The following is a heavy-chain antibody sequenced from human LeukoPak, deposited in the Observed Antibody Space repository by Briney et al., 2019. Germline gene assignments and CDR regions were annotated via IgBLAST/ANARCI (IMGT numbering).Heavy chain of an antibody. J-gene: IGHJ4*02. CDR1: GFTVSSNY. Sequence: GGSLRLSCAASGFTVSSNYMTWVRQAPGKGLEWVSVIYTGGGTYYADSVKGRFTISRDNAKNSLYLQMNSLRAEDTAVYYCARSSFWSGYANDYWGQGTLVTVSS. CDR3: ARSSFWSGYANDY. CDR2: IYTGGGT. D-gene: IGHD3-3*01. V-gene: IGHV3-53*01.